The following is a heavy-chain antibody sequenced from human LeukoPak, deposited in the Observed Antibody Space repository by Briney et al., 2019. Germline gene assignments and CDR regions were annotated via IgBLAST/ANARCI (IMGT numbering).Heavy chain of an antibody. CDR2: IFSNGTT. J-gene: IGHJ6*02. D-gene: IGHD2-2*01. V-gene: IGHV4-59*01. Sequence: PSETLSLTCTVSGGSITRYYWTWIRQPPGKGRGWIGYIFSNGTTNYNPSLKSRVAISLDTSKRQFSLRLTSVTAADTAVYYCARDGCSSTSCYSDYYYGMDVWGQGTTVTVSS. CDR3: ARDGCSSTSCYSDYYYGMDV. CDR1: GGSITRYY.